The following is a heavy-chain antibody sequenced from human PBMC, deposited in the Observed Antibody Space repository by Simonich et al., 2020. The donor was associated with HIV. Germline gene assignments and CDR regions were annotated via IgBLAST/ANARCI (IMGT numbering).Heavy chain of an antibody. D-gene: IGHD7-27*01. J-gene: IGHJ5*02. V-gene: IGHV4-34*01. Sequence: VQLQQWGAGLLKPSETLSLTRAVYGGSFSSYYWSWFRQPPGKGLEWMGVINHVGSTRHHPPLKSRLTISVDTSKNQFSLRLSSVTAADTAIYYCARHHELGMGWFDPWGQGTLVTVSS. CDR3: ARHHELGMGWFDP. CDR1: GGSFSSYY. CDR2: INHVGST.